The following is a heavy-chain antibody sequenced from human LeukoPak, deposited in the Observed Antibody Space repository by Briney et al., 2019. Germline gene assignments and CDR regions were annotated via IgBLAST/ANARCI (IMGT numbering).Heavy chain of an antibody. CDR2: INHSGST. CDR1: GGSFSGYY. CDR3: ARQHISSSYYGLDY. D-gene: IGHD6-13*01. Sequence: PSETLSLTCAVYGGSFSGYYWSWIRQPPGKGLEWIGEINHSGSTNYNPSLKSRVTISVDTSKNQFSLNLNSVTAADTAVYYCARQHISSSYYGLDYWGQGTLVTVSS. J-gene: IGHJ4*02. V-gene: IGHV4-34*01.